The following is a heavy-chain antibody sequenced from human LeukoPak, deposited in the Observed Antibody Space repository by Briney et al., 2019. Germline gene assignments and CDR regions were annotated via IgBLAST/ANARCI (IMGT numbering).Heavy chain of an antibody. J-gene: IGHJ4*02. CDR2: VSSSGGT. D-gene: IGHD3-10*01. V-gene: IGHV4-39*07. CDR1: GDALIRSGSD. Sequence: PSETLSLTCSVSGDALIRSGSDWGWVRQPPGKALEWIGSVSSSGGTHYSPSLKNRLSISMDTSQHQFSLRLSSVTVADTAVYYCAKYIGGSMFEHWGQGALVTVSS. CDR3: AKYIGGSMFEH.